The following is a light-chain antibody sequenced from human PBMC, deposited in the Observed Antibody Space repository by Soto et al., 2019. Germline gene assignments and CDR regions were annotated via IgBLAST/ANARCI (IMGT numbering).Light chain of an antibody. CDR3: AAWDDSLSGVV. V-gene: IGLV1-47*01. Sequence: SVLTQPPSASGTPGQRVTISCSGSSSNIGSNYVYWYQQLPGTAPKLLIYRNNQRPSRIPDRFSGSKSGTSASLAISGLRSEDEADYYCAAWDDSLSGVVFGGGT. J-gene: IGLJ2*01. CDR2: RNN. CDR1: SSNIGSNY.